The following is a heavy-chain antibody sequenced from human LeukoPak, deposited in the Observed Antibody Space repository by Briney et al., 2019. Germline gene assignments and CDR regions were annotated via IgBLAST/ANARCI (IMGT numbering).Heavy chain of an antibody. J-gene: IGHJ4*02. Sequence: PSETLSLTCTVSGGSISSYYWSWIRQPAGKGLEWIGRIYTSGSTNYNPSLKSRVTMSVDTSKNQFSLKLSSVTAADTAVYYCAKDDDYGDYVMYFDYWGQGTLVTVSS. V-gene: IGHV4-4*07. CDR3: AKDDDYGDYVMYFDY. CDR1: GGSISSYY. CDR2: IYTSGST. D-gene: IGHD4-17*01.